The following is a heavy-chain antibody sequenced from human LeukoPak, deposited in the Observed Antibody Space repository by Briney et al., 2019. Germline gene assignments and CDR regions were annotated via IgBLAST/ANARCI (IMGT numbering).Heavy chain of an antibody. CDR2: ISYDGSNK. CDR1: GFTFSSYA. V-gene: IGHV3-30-3*01. CDR3: ARDYDILTGPGYYYYYGMDV. Sequence: PGRSLRLSCAASGFTFSSYAMHWVRQAPGKGLEWVAVISYDGSNKYYADSVKGRFTISRDNSKNTLYLQMNSLRAEDTAVYYCARDYDILTGPGYYYYYGMDVRGQGTTVTVSS. D-gene: IGHD3-9*01. J-gene: IGHJ6*02.